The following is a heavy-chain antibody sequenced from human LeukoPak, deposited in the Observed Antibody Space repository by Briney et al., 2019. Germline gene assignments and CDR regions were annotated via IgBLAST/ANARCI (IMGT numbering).Heavy chain of an antibody. Sequence: GGSLRLSCAASGFTFSSYGMHWVRQAPGKGLEWVAFIRYDGSNKYYADSVKGRFTISRDNSKNTLYLQMNSLRDEDTAVYYCANGGFYYGSGLYFQHWGQGTLVTVSS. V-gene: IGHV3-30*02. D-gene: IGHD3-10*01. CDR3: ANGGFYYGSGLYFQH. J-gene: IGHJ1*01. CDR2: IRYDGSNK. CDR1: GFTFSSYG.